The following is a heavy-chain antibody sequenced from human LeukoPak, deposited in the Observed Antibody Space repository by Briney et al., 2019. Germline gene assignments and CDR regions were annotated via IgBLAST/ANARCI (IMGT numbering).Heavy chain of an antibody. CDR2: ISYDGSNK. V-gene: IGHV3-30-3*01. D-gene: IGHD1-14*01. CDR1: GFTFSSYA. J-gene: IGHJ4*02. Sequence: GGSLRLSCAASGFTFSSYAMHWVRQAPGKGLEWVAVISYDGSNKYYADSVKGRFTISRDNSKNTLYLQMNSLRAEDTAVYYCARAGTTVEFIDYWGQGTLVTVSS. CDR3: ARAGTTVEFIDY.